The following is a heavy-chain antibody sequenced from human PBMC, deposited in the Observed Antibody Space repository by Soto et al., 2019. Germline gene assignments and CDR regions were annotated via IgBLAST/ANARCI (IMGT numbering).Heavy chain of an antibody. Sequence: PSETLSLTCAVYGGSFSGYYWSWIRQPPGKGLEWIGEINHSGSTNYNPSLKSRVTTSVDTSKNQFSLKLSSVTAADTAVYYCARARRRDGYNSDYYYYYGMDVWGQGTTVTVSS. CDR3: ARARRRDGYNSDYYYYYGMDV. CDR2: INHSGST. V-gene: IGHV4-34*01. D-gene: IGHD5-12*01. J-gene: IGHJ6*02. CDR1: GGSFSGYY.